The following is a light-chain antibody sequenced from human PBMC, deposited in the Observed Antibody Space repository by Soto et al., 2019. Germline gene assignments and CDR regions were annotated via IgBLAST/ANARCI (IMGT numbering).Light chain of an antibody. CDR2: EGD. V-gene: IGLV2-23*01. CDR1: SSDAGSYKL. CDR3: YSAAGRTTV. J-gene: IGLJ3*02. Sequence: QSVLTQPASVSGSPGQSITISCSGASSDAGSYKLVSWYQRHPGKAPKLIIYEGDKRPSGVSNRFSGSRSGNTASLTISGLQTEDETNYYCYSAAGRTTVFGGGTKVTVL.